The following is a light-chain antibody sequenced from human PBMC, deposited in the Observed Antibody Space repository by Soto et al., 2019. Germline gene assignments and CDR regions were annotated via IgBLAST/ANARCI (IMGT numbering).Light chain of an antibody. CDR3: QQYNNWPLT. Sequence: VLTQSPVTLSLSPGERATLSCRASQSVSGTYLAWYQQTPGQAPRLLIYGASTRATGIPARFSGSGSGTEFTLTISSLQSEDFAVYYCQQYNNWPLTFGGGTKVDIK. CDR1: QSVSGTY. CDR2: GAS. J-gene: IGKJ4*01. V-gene: IGKV3-15*01.